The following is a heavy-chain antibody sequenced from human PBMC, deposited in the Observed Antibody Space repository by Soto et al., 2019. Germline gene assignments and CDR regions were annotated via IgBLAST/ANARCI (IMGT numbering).Heavy chain of an antibody. V-gene: IGHV3-53*01. CDR3: ARDLVAGTTQRGLYYYGMDV. Sequence: GGSLRLSCAASGFTVSSNYMSWVRQAPGKGLEWVSVIYSGGSTYYADSVKGRFTISRDNSKNTLYLQMNSLRAEDTAVYYCARDLVAGTTQRGLYYYGMDVWGQGTTVTVSS. D-gene: IGHD1-1*01. CDR1: GFTVSSNY. J-gene: IGHJ6*02. CDR2: IYSGGST.